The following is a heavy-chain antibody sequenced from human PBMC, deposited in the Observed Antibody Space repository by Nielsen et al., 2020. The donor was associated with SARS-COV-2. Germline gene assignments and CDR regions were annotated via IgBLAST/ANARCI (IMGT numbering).Heavy chain of an antibody. Sequence: GGSLRLSCAASGFTFDDYAMHWVRQAPGKGLEWVSGISWNSGSIGYADSVKGRFTISRDNARNSLYLQMNSLGVDDTAVYYCARGTSYYYGMDVWGQGTTVTVSS. CDR1: GFTFDDYA. V-gene: IGHV3-9*01. CDR3: ARGTSYYYGMDV. CDR2: ISWNSGSI. J-gene: IGHJ6*02. D-gene: IGHD3-16*01.